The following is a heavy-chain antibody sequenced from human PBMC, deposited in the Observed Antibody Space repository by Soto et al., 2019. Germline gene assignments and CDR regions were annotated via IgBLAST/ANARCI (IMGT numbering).Heavy chain of an antibody. CDR2: ISGSGGST. Sequence: EVQLLESGGGLVQPGGSLRLSCAASGFTFSSYAMSWVRQAPGKGLEWVSAISGSGGSTYYADSVKGRFTISRDNSKNTMYLQINSRRAEDTAVYYCASQVLDNWFDPWGQGTLVTVSS. CDR3: ASQVLDNWFDP. J-gene: IGHJ5*02. CDR1: GFTFSSYA. V-gene: IGHV3-23*01.